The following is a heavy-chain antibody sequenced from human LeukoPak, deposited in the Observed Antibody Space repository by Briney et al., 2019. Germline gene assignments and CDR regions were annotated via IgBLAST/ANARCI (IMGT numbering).Heavy chain of an antibody. CDR1: GGSISSYY. Sequence: SETLSLTCTVSGGSISSYYWSWIRQPPGKGLEWIGYIYYSGSTNYNPSLKSRVTISVDTSKNQFSLKLSSVTAADTAVYYCARLEGSWGKSFDYWGQGTLVTVSS. V-gene: IGHV4-59*08. CDR2: IYYSGST. J-gene: IGHJ4*02. D-gene: IGHD7-27*01. CDR3: ARLEGSWGKSFDY.